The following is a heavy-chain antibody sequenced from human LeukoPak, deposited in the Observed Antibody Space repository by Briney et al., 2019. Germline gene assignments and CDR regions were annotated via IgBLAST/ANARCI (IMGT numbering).Heavy chain of an antibody. CDR2: IYHSWST. D-gene: IGHD3-10*01. J-gene: IGHJ3*02. V-gene: IGHV4-4*02. CDR3: AEVRGAFDI. Sequence: PSGTLSLTCAVSGGSISSSNWWSWVRPPPGKGLEWIGEIYHSWSTNYNPSLTIRVTISVDKSKNQFSLKLSSVTAADTAVYYCAEVRGAFDIWGQATMVTVSS. CDR1: GGSISSSNW.